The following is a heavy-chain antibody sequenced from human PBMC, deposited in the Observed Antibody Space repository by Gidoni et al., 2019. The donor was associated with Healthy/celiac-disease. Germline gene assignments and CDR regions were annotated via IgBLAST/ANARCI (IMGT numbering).Heavy chain of an antibody. Sequence: EVQLLESGGGLVQPGGSLRLSCAASGFTFSSYAISWVRQAPGKGLEWVSAISGSGGSTYYADSVKGRFTISRDNSKNTLYLQMNSLRAEDTAVYYCAKDSFEYYDSSGYLLLDYWGQGTLVTVSS. V-gene: IGHV3-23*01. CDR3: AKDSFEYYDSSGYLLLDY. J-gene: IGHJ4*02. D-gene: IGHD3-22*01. CDR1: GFTFSSYA. CDR2: ISGSGGST.